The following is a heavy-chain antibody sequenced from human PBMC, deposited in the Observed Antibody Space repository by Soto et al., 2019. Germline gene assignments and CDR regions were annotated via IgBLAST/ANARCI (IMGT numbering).Heavy chain of an antibody. CDR2: IYHSGSN. D-gene: IGHD2-15*01. CDR1: GGSISSSNW. J-gene: IGHJ6*02. V-gene: IGHV4-4*02. CDR3: AARLSLGYCSGGSCYSYGMDV. Sequence: SETLSLTCSVSGGSISSSNWWSWVRQPPGKGLEWIGEIYHSGSNNYNPSLKSRVTISVDKSKNHFSLKLSSVTAADTAVYYCAARLSLGYCSGGSCYSYGMDVWGQGTTVTVSS.